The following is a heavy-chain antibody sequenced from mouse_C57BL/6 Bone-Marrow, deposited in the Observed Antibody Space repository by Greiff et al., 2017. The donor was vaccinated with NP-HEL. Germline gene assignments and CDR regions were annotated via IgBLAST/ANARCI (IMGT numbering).Heavy chain of an antibody. CDR1: GFNIKDDY. Sequence: VQLQQPGAELVRPGASVKLSCTASGFNIKDDYMHWVKQRPEQGLEWIGWIDPENGDTEYASKFQGKATITAETSSNTAYLQLSSLTSEDTAVYYCTTVGFAYWGQGTLVTVSA. D-gene: IGHD1-1*01. J-gene: IGHJ3*01. V-gene: IGHV14-4*01. CDR3: TTVGFAY. CDR2: IDPENGDT.